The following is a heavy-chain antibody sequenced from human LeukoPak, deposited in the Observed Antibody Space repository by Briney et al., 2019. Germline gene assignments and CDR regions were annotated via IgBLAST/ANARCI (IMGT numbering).Heavy chain of an antibody. CDR1: GGTFSSYA. V-gene: IGHV1-69*01. CDR3: ARVLGTGTTRQYMDA. D-gene: IGHD1-7*01. CDR2: IIPIFGTA. J-gene: IGHJ6*03. Sequence: GASVKVSCKASGGTFSSYAISWVRQAPGQGLEWMGGIIPIFGTANYAQKFQGRVTITADESTSTAYMELSSLRSEDTAVYYCARVLGTGTTRQYMDAWGKGTTVTVSS.